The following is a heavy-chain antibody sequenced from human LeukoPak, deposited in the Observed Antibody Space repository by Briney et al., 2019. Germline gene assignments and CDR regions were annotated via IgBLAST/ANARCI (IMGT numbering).Heavy chain of an antibody. Sequence: PGGSLRLSCAASGFTFSSYAMHWVRQAPGKGLEWVAVISYDGSNKYYADSVKGRFTISRGNSKNTLYLQMNSLRAEDTAVYYCARVPPRGWSDAFDIWGQGTMVTVSS. CDR1: GFTFSSYA. D-gene: IGHD6-19*01. J-gene: IGHJ3*02. CDR3: ARVPPRGWSDAFDI. CDR2: ISYDGSNK. V-gene: IGHV3-30*04.